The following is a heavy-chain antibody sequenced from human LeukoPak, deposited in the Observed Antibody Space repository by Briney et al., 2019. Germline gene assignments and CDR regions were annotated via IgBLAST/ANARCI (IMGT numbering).Heavy chain of an antibody. CDR3: ARLNRSGPDY. J-gene: IGHJ4*02. V-gene: IGHV4-59*01. Sequence: ASETLSLTCTVSGGSISSYYWSWIRQPPGKGLEWIGYIYYSGSTNYNPSLKSRVTISVDTSKNQFSLKLSSVTAADTAVYYCARLNRSGPDYWGQGTLVTVSS. CDR2: IYYSGST. CDR1: GGSISSYY. D-gene: IGHD2-15*01.